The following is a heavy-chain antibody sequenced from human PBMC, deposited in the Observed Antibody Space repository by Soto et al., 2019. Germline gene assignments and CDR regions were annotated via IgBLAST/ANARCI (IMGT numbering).Heavy chain of an antibody. V-gene: IGHV1-18*01. D-gene: IGHD2-2*01. CDR3: ARVVPGAEAWFGP. J-gene: IGHJ5*02. Sequence: ASVKVSCKTSGYTFSNYGITWVRQAPGQPLEWLGWISLYSDGTNYAQKFQGRVSMTTDTSTTKAYMELRSLRSDDTAVYYCARVVPGAEAWFGPWGQGTLVTVYS. CDR2: ISLYSDGT. CDR1: GYTFSNYG.